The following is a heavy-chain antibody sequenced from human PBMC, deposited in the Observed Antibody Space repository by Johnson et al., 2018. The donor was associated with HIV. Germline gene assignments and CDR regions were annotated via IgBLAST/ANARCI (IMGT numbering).Heavy chain of an antibody. Sequence: QMQLVESGGGVVQPGRSLRLSCAVSGFTFSSYAMHWVRQAPGEGLEWVAVIWYDGSDKYYADSVKGRFTISRDNSRNTVYLQMNSLRVEDTAVYYCAKGCRWLLERTYAFDIWGQGTMVTVSS. J-gene: IGHJ3*02. CDR3: AKGCRWLLERTYAFDI. CDR1: GFTFSSYA. CDR2: IWYDGSDK. V-gene: IGHV3-33*06. D-gene: IGHD3-22*01.